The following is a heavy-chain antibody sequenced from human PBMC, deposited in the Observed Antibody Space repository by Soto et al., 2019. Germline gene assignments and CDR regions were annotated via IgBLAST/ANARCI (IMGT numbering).Heavy chain of an antibody. CDR1: GYTFTSYY. Sequence: WASVKVSCKASGYTFTSYYMHWVRQAPGQGLEWMGIINPSGGSTSYAQKFQGRVTMTRDTSTSTVYMELSSLRSEDTAVYYCAREPLPSGSYSIFDYWGQGTLVTVSS. CDR2: INPSGGST. CDR3: AREPLPSGSYSIFDY. J-gene: IGHJ4*02. V-gene: IGHV1-46*01. D-gene: IGHD1-26*01.